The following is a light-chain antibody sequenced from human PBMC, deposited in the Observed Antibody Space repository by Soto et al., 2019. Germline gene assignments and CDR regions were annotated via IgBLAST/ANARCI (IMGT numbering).Light chain of an antibody. CDR3: QQYNSYSWT. V-gene: IGKV4-1*01. CDR1: QSVVYSSNNKNY. J-gene: IGKJ1*01. Sequence: DIVMTQSPDSLAVSLGESATIKCQSSQSVVYSSNNKNYLAWYQQKPGQPPKLLIYWASTRESGVPDRFSGSGSGTEFTLTISSLQPDDFATYYCQQYNSYSWTFGQGTKVDIK. CDR2: WAS.